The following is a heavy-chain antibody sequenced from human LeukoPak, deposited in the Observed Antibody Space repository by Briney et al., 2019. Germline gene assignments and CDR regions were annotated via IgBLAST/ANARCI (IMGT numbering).Heavy chain of an antibody. CDR3: ARDYAIFGVGSLIDAFDI. Sequence: PGGSLRLSCAASGFTFSSYSMNWVRQAPGKGLEWVSSISSSSSYIYYADSVKGRFTISRDNAKNSLYLQMNSLRAEDTAVYYCARDYAIFGVGSLIDAFDIWGQGTMVTVSS. CDR1: GFTFSSYS. D-gene: IGHD3-3*01. J-gene: IGHJ3*02. CDR2: ISSSSSYI. V-gene: IGHV3-21*01.